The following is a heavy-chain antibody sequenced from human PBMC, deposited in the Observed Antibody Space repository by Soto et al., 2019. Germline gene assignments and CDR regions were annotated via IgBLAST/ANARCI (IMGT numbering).Heavy chain of an antibody. V-gene: IGHV3-48*01. J-gene: IGHJ4*02. CDR1: GFTFSSYS. Sequence: PGGSLRPSCAASGFTFSSYSMNWVRPAPGKGVGWGSYSSSISSTIYYADSVNGRFTIAGDNAKSSLYLQLNSLRAEDTSVYYCARDYSPGYSSGWYDPDYFDFWGQGTLVTVSS. CDR2: SSSISSTI. D-gene: IGHD6-19*01. CDR3: ARDYSPGYSSGWYDPDYFDF.